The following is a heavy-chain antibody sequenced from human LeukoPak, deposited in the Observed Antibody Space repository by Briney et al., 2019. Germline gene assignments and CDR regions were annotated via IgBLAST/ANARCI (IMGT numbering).Heavy chain of an antibody. V-gene: IGHV3-9*01. CDR2: ISWNSGSI. D-gene: IGHD6-13*01. CDR3: ARGDSSSWYAFDY. J-gene: IGHJ4*02. Sequence: PGGSLRLSCAASGFTFDDYAMHWVRQAPGKGLEWVSGISWNSGSIGYADSVKGRFTISRDNAKNSLYLQMNSPRAEDTAVYYCARGDSSSWYAFDYWGQGSLVTVSS. CDR1: GFTFDDYA.